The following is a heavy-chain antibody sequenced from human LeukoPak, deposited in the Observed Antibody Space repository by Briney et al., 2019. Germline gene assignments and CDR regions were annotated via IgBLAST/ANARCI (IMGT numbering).Heavy chain of an antibody. J-gene: IGHJ4*02. CDR1: GFTFSSYG. D-gene: IGHD6-19*01. CDR3: AKDRSFYSSGWYSIDY. CDR2: ISYDGSNK. Sequence: GGSLRLSCAASGFTFSSYGMHWVRQASGKGLEWVAVISYDGSNKYYADSVKGRFTISRDNSKNTLYLQMNSLGAEDTAVYYCAKDRSFYSSGWYSIDYWGQGTLVTVSS. V-gene: IGHV3-30*18.